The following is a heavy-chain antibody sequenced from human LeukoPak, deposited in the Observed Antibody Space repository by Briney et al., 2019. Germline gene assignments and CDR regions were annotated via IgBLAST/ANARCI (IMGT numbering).Heavy chain of an antibody. J-gene: IGHJ4*02. CDR1: GFTFSSYA. CDR3: ARDHSSGWYQEV. CDR2: LSGSGIST. V-gene: IGHV3-23*01. D-gene: IGHD6-19*01. Sequence: GGSLRLSCAASGFTFSSYAMTWVRQAPGRGLQWVSALSGSGISTYYADSVKGRFTISRDNSKNTLYLQMNSLRDEDTAVYYCARDHSSGWYQEVWGQETLVTVSS.